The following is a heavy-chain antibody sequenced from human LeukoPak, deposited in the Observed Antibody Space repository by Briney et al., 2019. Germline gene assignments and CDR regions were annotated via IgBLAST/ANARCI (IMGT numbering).Heavy chain of an antibody. J-gene: IGHJ5*02. D-gene: IGHD2-21*02. CDR3: ARDPMQEYCGGDCYSP. CDR1: GGTFSSYA. CDR2: IIPIFGTA. V-gene: IGHV1-69*13. Sequence: SVKVSCKASGGTFSSYAISWVRQAPGQGLEWMGGIIPIFGTADYAQKFQGRVTITADESTSTAYMELSSLRSEDTAVYYCARDPMQEYCGGDCYSPWGQGTLVTVSS.